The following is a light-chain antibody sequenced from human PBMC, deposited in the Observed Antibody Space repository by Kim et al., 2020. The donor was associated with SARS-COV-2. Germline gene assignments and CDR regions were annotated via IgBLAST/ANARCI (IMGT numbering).Light chain of an antibody. CDR1: QSVSSSY. V-gene: IGKV3-20*01. CDR3: QQYGSSPRFT. Sequence: PGERATLSCRASQSVSSSYLAWYQQKPGQAPRLLIYGASSRATGIPDRFSGSGCGTDFTLTISRLEPEDFAVYYCQQYGSSPRFTFGPGTKVDIK. CDR2: GAS. J-gene: IGKJ3*01.